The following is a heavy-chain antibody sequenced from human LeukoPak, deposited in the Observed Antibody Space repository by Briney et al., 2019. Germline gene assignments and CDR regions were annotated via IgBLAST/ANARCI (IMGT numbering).Heavy chain of an antibody. CDR2: ISWNSGSI. D-gene: IGHD3-9*01. V-gene: IGHV3-9*01. CDR1: GFTFDDYA. Sequence: GGSLRLSCAASGFTFDDYAMHWVRQAPGKGLEWVSGISWNSGSIGYADSVKGRFTISRDNAKNFLYLQMNSLRAEDTAVYYCARTYYDILTGYNPYFDYWGQGILVTVSS. CDR3: ARTYYDILTGYNPYFDY. J-gene: IGHJ4*02.